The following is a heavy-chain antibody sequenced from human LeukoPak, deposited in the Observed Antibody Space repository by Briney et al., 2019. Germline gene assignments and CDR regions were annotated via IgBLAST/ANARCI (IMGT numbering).Heavy chain of an antibody. CDR3: ARVSRGDIVVVPAAIRGDAFDI. CDR2: IYTSGST. V-gene: IGHV4-4*07. J-gene: IGHJ3*02. CDR1: GGSISSYY. D-gene: IGHD2-2*01. Sequence: SETLSLTCTVSGGSISSYYWSWIRQPAGKGLEWIGRIYTSGSTNYNPSLKSRVTMSVDTSKNQFSLKLSSVTAADTAVYYCARVSRGDIVVVPAAIRGDAFDIWGQGTMVTVSS.